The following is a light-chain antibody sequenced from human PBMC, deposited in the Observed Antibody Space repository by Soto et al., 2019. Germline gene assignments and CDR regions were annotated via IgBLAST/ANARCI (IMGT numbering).Light chain of an antibody. V-gene: IGKV3-20*01. CDR1: QSDSISY. CDR2: GAS. Sequence: ELTQSPGPVTLSPGERATPSCWSRQSDSISYLAWYQQQTGQAPSLLIYGASSRPTGIPRRCSGSGSGTDFTLPISRLEPEDVAVYYCQQYGSSPRTFGQGTKVEIK. CDR3: QQYGSSPRT. J-gene: IGKJ1*01.